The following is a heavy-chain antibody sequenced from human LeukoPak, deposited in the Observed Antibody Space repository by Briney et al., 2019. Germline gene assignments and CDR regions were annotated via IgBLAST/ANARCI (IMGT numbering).Heavy chain of an antibody. CDR1: GGSISSHY. CDR3: ARSLAFWSGYYGAGPSSSYYMDV. V-gene: IGHV4-59*11. CDR2: IYYSGST. Sequence: SETLSLTCTVSGGSISSHYWSWIRRPPGKGLEWIGYIYYSGSTNYNPSLKSRVTISVDTSKNQFSLKLSSVTAADTAVYYCARSLAFWSGYYGAGPSSSYYMDVWAKGPRSPSP. J-gene: IGHJ6*03. D-gene: IGHD3-3*01.